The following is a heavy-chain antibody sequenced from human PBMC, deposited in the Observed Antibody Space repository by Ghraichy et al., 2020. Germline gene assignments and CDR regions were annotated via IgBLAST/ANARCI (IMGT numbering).Heavy chain of an antibody. Sequence: SETLSLTCTVSGGSISSYYWSWIRQPAGKGLEWIGRIYTSGSTNYNPSLKSRVTMSVDTSKNQFSLKLSSVTAADTAVYYCARENTSRSVRGHAILDYWGQGTLVTVSS. J-gene: IGHJ4*02. D-gene: IGHD2-2*02. V-gene: IGHV4-4*07. CDR3: ARENTSRSVRGHAILDY. CDR1: GGSISSYY. CDR2: IYTSGST.